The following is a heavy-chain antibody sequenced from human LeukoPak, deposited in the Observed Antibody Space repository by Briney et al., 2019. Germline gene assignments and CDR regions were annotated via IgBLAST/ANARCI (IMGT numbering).Heavy chain of an antibody. CDR2: VNPYSCGT. J-gene: IGHJ6*02. CDR1: VWTFSRCA. CDR3: ARDRYCSGVPRCKGNYYGMDV. Sequence: SSVPVSCKASVWTFSRCAISGLGPAAARGGAGVGWVNPYSCGTNYAQKFQGSITMTRDTSISTAYMELSRLRSDDTAVYYCARDRYCSGVPRCKGNYYGMDVWGQGTTVTVSS. V-gene: IGHV1-2*02. D-gene: IGHD2-15*01.